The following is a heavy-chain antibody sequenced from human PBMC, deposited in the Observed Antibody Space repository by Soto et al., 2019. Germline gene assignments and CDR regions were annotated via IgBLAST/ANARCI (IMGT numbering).Heavy chain of an antibody. CDR1: GFTFSSFG. J-gene: IGHJ4*02. CDR3: VKDPGQQWLPNYFDS. D-gene: IGHD6-19*01. Sequence: QVQLVDSGGGVVQPGRSLRLSCAASGFTFSSFGMHWVRQAPGKGLEWVSIISYDGSKNHHADFVRGRFTISRDNSKNTLYLQMNSLGPEDTAVYYCVKDPGQQWLPNYFDSWGQGTLVTVSS. V-gene: IGHV3-30*18. CDR2: ISYDGSKN.